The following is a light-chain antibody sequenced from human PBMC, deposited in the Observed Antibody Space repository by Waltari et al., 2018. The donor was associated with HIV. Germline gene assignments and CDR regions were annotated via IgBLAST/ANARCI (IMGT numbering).Light chain of an antibody. CDR2: KDI. CDR3: QSTDHDGTWV. V-gene: IGLV3-25*03. CDR1: ALPKKF. J-gene: IGLJ3*02. Sequence: SYKLTQTPSVSVSPGQTARINCSRGALPKKFSSWYHQKPGKAPVLLTFKDIERPSGIPERISGSRSGTGVTLTISGVQAEDEADYYCQSTDHDGTWVFGGGTKLTVL.